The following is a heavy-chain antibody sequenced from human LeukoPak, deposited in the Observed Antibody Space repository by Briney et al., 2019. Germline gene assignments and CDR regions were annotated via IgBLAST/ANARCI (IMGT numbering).Heavy chain of an antibody. CDR3: ARSREYCHSSAYSDAFDI. CDR2: ISSSSSTI. CDR1: GFTFSNYN. V-gene: IGHV3-48*01. J-gene: IGHJ3*02. D-gene: IGHD3-22*01. Sequence: GGSLRLSCAASGFTFSNYNMNWVRQAPGEGLEWVSYISSSSSTIYYADSVKGRFTISRDNAKNSLYLQMNSLRAEDTAVYYCARSREYCHSSAYSDAFDIWGQGTMVTVSS.